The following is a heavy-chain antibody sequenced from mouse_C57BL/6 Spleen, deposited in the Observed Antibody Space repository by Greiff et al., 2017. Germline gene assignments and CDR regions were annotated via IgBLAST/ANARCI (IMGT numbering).Heavy chain of an antibody. J-gene: IGHJ2*01. Sequence: QVQLKQPGAELVRPGSSVKLSCKASGYTFTSYWMHWVKQRPIQGLEWIGNIDPSDSETHYNQKFKDKATLTVDKSPSTAYMQRSSLTSEDSAVYYCARSTTVVPFDYWGQGTTLTVSS. CDR1: GYTFTSYW. V-gene: IGHV1-52*01. CDR2: IDPSDSET. D-gene: IGHD1-1*01. CDR3: ARSTTVVPFDY.